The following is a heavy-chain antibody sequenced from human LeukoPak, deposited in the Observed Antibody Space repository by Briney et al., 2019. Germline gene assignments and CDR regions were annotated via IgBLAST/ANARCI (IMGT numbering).Heavy chain of an antibody. CDR2: INWNGGST. J-gene: IGHJ4*02. Sequence: GGSLRLSCAASGFTFDDYGMSWVRQAPGKGLEWVSGINWNGGSTGYADSVKGRFTTSRDNSKNTLYLHMNSLRAEDTAVYYCAKVGDNWDFDYWGQGTLVSVSS. D-gene: IGHD3-16*01. CDR1: GFTFDDYG. CDR3: AKVGDNWDFDY. V-gene: IGHV3-20*04.